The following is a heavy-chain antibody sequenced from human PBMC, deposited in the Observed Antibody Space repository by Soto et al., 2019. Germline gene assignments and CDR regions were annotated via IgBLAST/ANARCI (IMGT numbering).Heavy chain of an antibody. CDR2: IWYDGGKK. V-gene: IGHV3-33*06. J-gene: IGHJ3*02. D-gene: IGHD1-26*01. CDR1: GFTFSNYG. Sequence: QVQLVESGGGVVQPGKSLRLSCAASGFTFSNYGMHWVRQPPGKGLEWVAIIWYDGGKKYYADSVKGRFTISRDNSKISLYWEMDSRRGEDRAFYYCAKNSGVGAISGAALDTRGQGTMVTVSS. CDR3: AKNSGVGAISGAALDT.